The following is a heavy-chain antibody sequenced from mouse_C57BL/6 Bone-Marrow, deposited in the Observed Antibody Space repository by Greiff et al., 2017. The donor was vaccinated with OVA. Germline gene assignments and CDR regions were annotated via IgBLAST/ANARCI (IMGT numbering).Heavy chain of an antibody. J-gene: IGHJ3*01. CDR2: FYPGSGSI. D-gene: IGHD1-1*01. V-gene: IGHV1-62-2*01. Sequence: QVQLQQSGAELVKPGASVKLSCKASGHTFTEYTIHWVKPRSGPGLEWIGWFYPGSGSIKYNEKFKDKATVTADKSSSTVYMGLSRLTSEDSAVYFCARHGYYGSSLFAYWGQGTLVTVSA. CDR1: GHTFTEYT. CDR3: ARHGYYGSSLFAY.